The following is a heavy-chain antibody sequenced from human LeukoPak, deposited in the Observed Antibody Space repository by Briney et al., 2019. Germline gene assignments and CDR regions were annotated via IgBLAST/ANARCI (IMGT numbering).Heavy chain of an antibody. CDR1: GYTFTSYG. V-gene: IGHV1-18*01. Sequence: ASVKVSCKASGYTFTSYGISWVRQAPGQGLEWMGWISAYNGNTNYAQKLQGRVTMTTDTSTSTAYMELRSLRSYDTAVYYCARLPLYYYDSSGPQDYWGQGTLVTVSS. CDR2: ISAYNGNT. J-gene: IGHJ4*02. D-gene: IGHD3-22*01. CDR3: ARLPLYYYDSSGPQDY.